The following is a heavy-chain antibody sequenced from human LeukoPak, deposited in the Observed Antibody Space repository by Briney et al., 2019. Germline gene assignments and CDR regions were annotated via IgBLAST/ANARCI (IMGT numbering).Heavy chain of an antibody. Sequence: SETLSLTCTVSDGSISGFYWSWIRQPPGKGLEWIGFMYTSGRSNYNPSLESRVTISVDTSTNQFSLKLSSVTAADTAVYYCARNCRLRSRRQNNWFDPWGQGTLVTVSS. CDR2: MYTSGRS. V-gene: IGHV4-4*09. CDR3: ARNCRLRSRRQNNWFDP. J-gene: IGHJ5*02. CDR1: DGSISGFY. D-gene: IGHD3-3*01.